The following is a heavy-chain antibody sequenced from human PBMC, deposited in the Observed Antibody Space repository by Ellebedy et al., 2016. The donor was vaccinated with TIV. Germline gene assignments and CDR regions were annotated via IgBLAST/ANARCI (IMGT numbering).Heavy chain of an antibody. CDR1: GFTFSTFE. J-gene: IGHJ6*02. CDR3: ARDDFTLVRGVVHYYYGMDV. Sequence: PGGSLRLSCAASGFTFSTFEMNWVRQAPGKGLEWIAYIRGSGSVIHYADSAKGRFTISRDNAKNSLYLQMNRLRAEDTAVYYCARDDFTLVRGVVHYYYGMDVWGQGTTVTVSS. CDR2: IRGSGSVI. V-gene: IGHV3-48*03. D-gene: IGHD3-10*01.